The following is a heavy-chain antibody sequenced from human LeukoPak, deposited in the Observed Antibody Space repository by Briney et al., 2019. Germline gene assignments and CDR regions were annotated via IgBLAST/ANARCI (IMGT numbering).Heavy chain of an antibody. V-gene: IGHV3-7*01. CDR1: GFAFSRYW. D-gene: IGHD1-14*01. CDR2: IGQDGRLI. CDR3: TRYNNDHFDY. J-gene: IGHJ4*02. Sequence: PGDSLRLSCAASGFAFSRYWISWVRQAPGKGLEWLANIGQDGRLINYADSVKGRFTISRDNAKNTMSVQMDDLRAEDTAVYYCTRYNNDHFDYCGQGTLVTVSS.